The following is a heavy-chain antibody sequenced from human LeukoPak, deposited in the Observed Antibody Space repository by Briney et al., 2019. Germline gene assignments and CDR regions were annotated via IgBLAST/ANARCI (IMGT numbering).Heavy chain of an antibody. D-gene: IGHD1-1*01. Sequence: GGSLRLSCAASGFTITSYAMHWVRQAPGKGLEWVAVISYHGSSQYYADSVKGRFTISRDTLKNTLHLQMFSLRPEDTAIYYCTRAGPNDHRFDYWGQGTLVAVSS. CDR3: TRAGPNDHRFDY. V-gene: IGHV3-30-3*01. J-gene: IGHJ4*02. CDR2: ISYHGSSQ. CDR1: GFTITSYA.